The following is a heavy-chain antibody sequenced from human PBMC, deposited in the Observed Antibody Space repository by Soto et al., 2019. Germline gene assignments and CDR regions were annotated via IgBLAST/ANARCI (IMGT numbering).Heavy chain of an antibody. V-gene: IGHV3-64*01. CDR3: ARSGYYDILTGIDY. Sequence: EVQLVESGGGLVQPGGSLRLSCAASGFTFSSYAMHWVRQAPGKGLEYVSAISSNGGSTYYANSVKGRFTISRDNSKNPLYLQMGSLRAEDMAVYYCARSGYYDILTGIDYWGQGTLVTVSS. CDR2: ISSNGGST. CDR1: GFTFSSYA. D-gene: IGHD3-9*01. J-gene: IGHJ4*02.